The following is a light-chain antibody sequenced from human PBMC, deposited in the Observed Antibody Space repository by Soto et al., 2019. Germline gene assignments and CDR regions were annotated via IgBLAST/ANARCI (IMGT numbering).Light chain of an antibody. CDR2: DAS. CDR1: QSVSSY. J-gene: IGKJ1*01. V-gene: IGKV3-11*01. Sequence: ESALTQSPATLSLSPGERATLSCRASQSVSSYLAWYQQKPGQAPRLLIYDASNRATGIPARFSGSGSGTDFTLTISSLEPEDFAVYYCQQRSNWPPTFGQGTKVDFK. CDR3: QQRSNWPPT.